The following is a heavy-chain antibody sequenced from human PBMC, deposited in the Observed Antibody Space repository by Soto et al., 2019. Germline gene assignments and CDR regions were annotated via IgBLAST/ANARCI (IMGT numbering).Heavy chain of an antibody. Sequence: SETLSLTCAVYGGSFSGYYWSWIRQPPGKGLEWIGEINHSGSTNYNPSLKSRVTISVDTSKNQFSLKLSSVTAADTAVYYCARITLNRRGVPFDYWGQRTLVTGSS. V-gene: IGHV4-34*01. CDR2: INHSGST. J-gene: IGHJ4*02. CDR1: GGSFSGYY. CDR3: ARITLNRRGVPFDY.